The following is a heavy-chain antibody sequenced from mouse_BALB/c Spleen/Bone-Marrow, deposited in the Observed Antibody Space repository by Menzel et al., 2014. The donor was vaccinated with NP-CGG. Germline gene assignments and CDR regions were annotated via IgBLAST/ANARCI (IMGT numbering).Heavy chain of an antibody. J-gene: IGHJ4*01. CDR1: GFAFSSYD. Sequence: EVMLVESGGGLVKPGGSLKLSCAASGFAFSSYDMSWVRQTPEKRLEWVATISSGGSYTYYPDSVKGRFTISRDNARNTLYLQMSSLRSEDTALYYCARHLINYAMDYWGQGTSVTVSS. V-gene: IGHV5-9*02. CDR3: ARHLINYAMDY. D-gene: IGHD2-4*01. CDR2: ISSGGSYT.